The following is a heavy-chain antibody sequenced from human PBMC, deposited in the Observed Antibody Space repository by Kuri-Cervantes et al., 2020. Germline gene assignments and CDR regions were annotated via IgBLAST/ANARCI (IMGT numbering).Heavy chain of an antibody. J-gene: IGHJ4*02. CDR2: ISSSSSYI. D-gene: IGHD2-2*01. V-gene: IGHV3-21*06. CDR3: AKDTTHYCSTTSCIPWGFDY. CDR1: GFTFSSYA. Sequence: GESLKTSCAASGFTFSSYAMSWVRQAPGKGLEWVSAISSSSSYIYYADSVKGRFTISRDNAKNSLYLQMNSLTVEDTAVYYCAKDTTHYCSTTSCIPWGFDYWGRGTLVTVSS.